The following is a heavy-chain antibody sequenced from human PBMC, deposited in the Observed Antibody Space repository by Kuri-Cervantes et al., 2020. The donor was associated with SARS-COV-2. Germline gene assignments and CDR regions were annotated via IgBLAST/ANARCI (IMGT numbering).Heavy chain of an antibody. J-gene: IGHJ6*02. CDR1: GYTFTGYY. Sequence: ASVKVSCKASGYTFTGYYMHWVRQAPGQGLEWMGWINPNSGGTNYAQKLQGRVTMTTDTSTSTAYMELRSLRSDDTAVYYYERVPYLPLRRDDYYYDSSVPWYYYYSMDVWGQGTTVTVSS. CDR3: ERVPYLPLRRDDYYYDSSVPWYYYYSMDV. D-gene: IGHD3-22*01. V-gene: IGHV1-2*02. CDR2: INPNSGGT.